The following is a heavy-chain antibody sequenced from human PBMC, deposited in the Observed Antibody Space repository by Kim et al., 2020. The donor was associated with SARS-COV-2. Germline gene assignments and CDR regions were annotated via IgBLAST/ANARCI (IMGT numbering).Heavy chain of an antibody. D-gene: IGHD6-13*01. CDR3: ANPRQPDY. J-gene: IGHJ4*02. V-gene: IGHV3-23*01. Sequence: SGKTTSYAESVKGRFTISRDNAKNALYRQMSSLRAEDTAIYYCANPRQPDYWGQGTLVTVSS. CDR2: SGKTT.